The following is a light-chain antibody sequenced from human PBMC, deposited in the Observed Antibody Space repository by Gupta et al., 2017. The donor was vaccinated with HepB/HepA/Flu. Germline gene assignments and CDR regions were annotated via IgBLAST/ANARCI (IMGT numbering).Light chain of an antibody. CDR3: QQRSNWPRGFT. CDR2: DTS. CDR1: QSVSSY. V-gene: IGKV3-11*01. Sequence: EMVLIQSPATLSLSPGERATLSCRASQSVSSYLAWYQQKPGQPPRLLIYDTSNRATGIPARFSGSGSGTDFSLTISNLEPEDSAVYYCQQRSNWPRGFTFGPGTKVEIK. J-gene: IGKJ3*01.